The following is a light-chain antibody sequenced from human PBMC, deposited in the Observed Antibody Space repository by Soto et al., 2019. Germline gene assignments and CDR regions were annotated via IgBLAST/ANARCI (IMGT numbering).Light chain of an antibody. CDR1: QTVSTNY. CDR2: GAS. CDR3: PQSASSPWP. V-gene: IGKV3-20*01. Sequence: EIILSQSVRSVSLKKGASATRPGRASQTVSTNYLAWYQQKPGQAPRLLIYGASKRATGIPDRFSGSGSGTDLTLTISRLEPEDFAVYYCPQSASSPWPFG. J-gene: IGKJ1*01.